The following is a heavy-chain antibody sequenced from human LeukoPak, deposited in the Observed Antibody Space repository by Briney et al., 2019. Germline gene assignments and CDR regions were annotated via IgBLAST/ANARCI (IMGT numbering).Heavy chain of an antibody. Sequence: ASVKVSCKASGYTFTNYYIYWVRQAPGQGLEWMGIINPSGGSTNFAQKFQGRVTMTTDTSTITVYMELSSLRSEDTAVYYCARWTTTYLDYWGQGTLVTVSS. CDR2: INPSGGST. J-gene: IGHJ4*02. D-gene: IGHD4-11*01. CDR1: GYTFTNYY. CDR3: ARWTTTYLDY. V-gene: IGHV1-46*01.